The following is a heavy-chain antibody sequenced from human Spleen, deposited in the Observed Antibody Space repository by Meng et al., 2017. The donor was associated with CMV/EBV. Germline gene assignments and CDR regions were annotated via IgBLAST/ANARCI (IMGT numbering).Heavy chain of an antibody. D-gene: IGHD2-2*01. CDR2: IYSGGSST. CDR1: GFTVSSNY. Sequence: GGSLRLSCAASGFTVSSNYMSWVRQAPGKGLEWVSVIYSGGSSTYYADSVKCRFTIPRDNSKNTLYLQMNSLRAEDTAVYYCAKDRGCSSTICFFVRGHLFDPWGQGTLVTVSS. V-gene: IGHV3-23*03. CDR3: AKDRGCSSTICFFVRGHLFDP. J-gene: IGHJ5*02.